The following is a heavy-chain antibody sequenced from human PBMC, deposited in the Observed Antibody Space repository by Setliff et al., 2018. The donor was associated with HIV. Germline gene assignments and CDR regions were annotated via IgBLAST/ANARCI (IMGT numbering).Heavy chain of an antibody. V-gene: IGHV1-8*01. CDR3: ATRGDLLGRRASTVTVYYYYLDV. D-gene: IGHD4-17*01. Sequence: ASVKVSCKASGHTFTNVDIHWLRRATGQGLEWMGWMNPNTGVSGYALKFQARVTMTRDTSISTAYMELSSLTSEDTAVYYCATRGDLLGRRASTVTVYYYYLDVWGNGTTVTVSS. J-gene: IGHJ6*03. CDR2: MNPNTGVS. CDR1: GHTFTNVD.